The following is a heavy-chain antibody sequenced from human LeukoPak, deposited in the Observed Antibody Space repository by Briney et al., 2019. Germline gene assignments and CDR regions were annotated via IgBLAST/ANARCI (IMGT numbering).Heavy chain of an antibody. CDR2: INHSGST. J-gene: IGHJ4*02. Sequence: PSETLSLTCAVYGGSFSGYYWSWIRQPPGKGLEWIGEINHSGSTNYNPSLKSRVTISVDTSKNQFSLKLSSVTAADTAVYYCAGATSGSWTFDYWGQGTLVTVSS. CDR1: GGSFSGYY. V-gene: IGHV4-34*01. D-gene: IGHD6-13*01. CDR3: AGATSGSWTFDY.